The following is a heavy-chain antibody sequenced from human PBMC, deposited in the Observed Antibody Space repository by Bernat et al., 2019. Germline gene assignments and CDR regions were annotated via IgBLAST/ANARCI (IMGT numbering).Heavy chain of an antibody. V-gene: IGHV3-11*05. CDR3: ARDIVGAVFGSDY. CDR1: GFTFSDYY. Sequence: QVQLVESGGGLVKPGGSLRLSCAASGFTFSDYYMSWIRQAPGKGLEWVSYISSSSSYTNYADSVKGRFTISRDNAKNSLYLQMNSLRAKDTAVYYCARDIVGAVFGSDYWGQGTLVTVSS. J-gene: IGHJ4*02. CDR2: ISSSSSYT. D-gene: IGHD1-26*01.